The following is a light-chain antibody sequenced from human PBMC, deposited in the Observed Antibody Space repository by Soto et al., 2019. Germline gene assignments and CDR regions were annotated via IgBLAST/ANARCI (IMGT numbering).Light chain of an antibody. Sequence: QSVLTQPPSVSGAPGERVTISCTGSSSDIGAGYDVHWYQQLPGTAPKLLIYGNSNRPSGVPDRFSGSKSGNTASLTISGLQAEDEADYYCSSYTSSSLHVFGTGTKVTVL. CDR2: GNS. CDR1: SSDIGAGYD. CDR3: SSYTSSSLHV. V-gene: IGLV1-40*01. J-gene: IGLJ1*01.